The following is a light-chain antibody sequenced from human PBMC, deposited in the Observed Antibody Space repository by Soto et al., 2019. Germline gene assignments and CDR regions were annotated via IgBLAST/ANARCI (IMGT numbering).Light chain of an antibody. CDR1: SSDVGGYNY. V-gene: IGLV2-8*01. CDR3: SSYAGSNGVV. J-gene: IGLJ2*01. CDR2: DVS. Sequence: QAVVTQPPSASGSPGQSVTISCTGTSSDVGGYNYVSWYQQHPGKAPKLMIYDVSKRPSGVPDRFSGSKSGNTASLTVSGLQAEDEADYYCSSYAGSNGVVFGGGTKLTVL.